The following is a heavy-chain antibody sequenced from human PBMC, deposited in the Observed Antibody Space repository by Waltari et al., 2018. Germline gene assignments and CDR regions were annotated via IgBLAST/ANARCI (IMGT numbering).Heavy chain of an antibody. V-gene: IGHV4-34*01. CDR1: GGSFSGYY. CDR3: AREDHDSSGYYSAVDY. J-gene: IGHJ4*02. D-gene: IGHD3-22*01. Sequence: QVQLQQWGAGLLKPSETLSLTCAVYGGSFSGYYWSWIRQPPGKGLEWIGESNHSGSTNYNPSLKSRVTISVDTSKNQFSLKLSSGTAADTAVYYCAREDHDSSGYYSAVDYWGQGTLVTVSS. CDR2: SNHSGST.